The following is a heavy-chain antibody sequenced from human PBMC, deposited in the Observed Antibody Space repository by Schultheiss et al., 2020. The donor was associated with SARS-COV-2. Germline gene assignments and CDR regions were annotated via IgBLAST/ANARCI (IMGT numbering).Heavy chain of an antibody. CDR2: ISSSSSTI. D-gene: IGHD6-19*01. CDR1: GFTFSSYS. V-gene: IGHV3-48*02. Sequence: GESLKISCAASGFTFSSYSMNWVRQAPGKGLEWVSYISSSSSTINYADSVKGRFTISRDNAKNSLYLQMNSLRDEDTAVYYCAREASPGIAVAGTRDYYYGMDVWGQGTTVTVSS. CDR3: AREASPGIAVAGTRDYYYGMDV. J-gene: IGHJ6*02.